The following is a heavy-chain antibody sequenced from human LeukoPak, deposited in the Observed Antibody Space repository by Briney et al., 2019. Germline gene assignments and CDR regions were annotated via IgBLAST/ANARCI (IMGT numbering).Heavy chain of an antibody. CDR1: GYTFTSYD. J-gene: IGHJ4*02. D-gene: IGHD5-18*01. V-gene: IGHV1-8*01. Sequence: RASVKVSCKASGYTFTSYDINWVRQATGQGLEWMGWMNPNTDNTGYAQKFQGRVTMTRNTSISTAYMELSSLRSEDTAVYYCAKRGYSYGDFDYWGQGTLVTVSP. CDR3: AKRGYSYGDFDY. CDR2: MNPNTDNT.